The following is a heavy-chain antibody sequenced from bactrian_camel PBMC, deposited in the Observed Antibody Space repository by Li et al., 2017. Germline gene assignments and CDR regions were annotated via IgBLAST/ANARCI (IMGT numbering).Heavy chain of an antibody. CDR3: GADPRPLCLIAGTAYENTN. Sequence: DVQLVESGGGSAQAGGSLRLSCVASGSTYSSYGMAWFRQTPGKEREGVAAIDGDGTTSYTDSVKGRFTISKDNAKNTLYLQMNNLKPEDTAMYYCGADPRPLCLIAGTAYENTNWGQGTQVTVS. CDR2: IDGDGTT. V-gene: IGHV3S42*01. J-gene: IGHJ4*01. D-gene: IGHD6*01. CDR1: GSTYSSYG.